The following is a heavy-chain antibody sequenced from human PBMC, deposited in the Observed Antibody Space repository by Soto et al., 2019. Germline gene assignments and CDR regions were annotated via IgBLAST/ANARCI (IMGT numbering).Heavy chain of an antibody. CDR2: ISYDGSNE. CDR3: AKDNNPVVVPAAMGGVAV. V-gene: IGHV3-30*18. D-gene: IGHD2-2*01. CDR1: GFAFSSYG. Sequence: GGSLRLSCAAAGFAFSSYGMHWVRQAPGKGLEWVAVISYDGSNEYYADSVKGRFAISRDNSKNTLYLQMNSLRTEDTAVYYCAKDNNPVVVPAAMGGVAVWGQGIMVTVSS. J-gene: IGHJ6*02.